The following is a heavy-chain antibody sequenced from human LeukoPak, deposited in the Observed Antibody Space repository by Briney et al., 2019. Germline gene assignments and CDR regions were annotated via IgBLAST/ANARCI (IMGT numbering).Heavy chain of an antibody. CDR1: GYSISSGYY. V-gene: IGHV4-38-2*02. CDR2: IYHSGST. J-gene: IGHJ6*03. D-gene: IGHD6-13*01. CDR3: ARATAGKNYYYYYYMDV. Sequence: PSETQSLTCTVSGYSISSGYYWGWIRQPPGKGLEWIGSIYHSGSTYYNPSLKSRVTISVDTSKNQFSLKLSSVTAADTAVYYCARATAGKNYYYYYYMDVWGKGTTVTISS.